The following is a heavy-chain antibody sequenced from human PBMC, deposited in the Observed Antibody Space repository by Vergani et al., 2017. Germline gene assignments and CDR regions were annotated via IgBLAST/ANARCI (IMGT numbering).Heavy chain of an antibody. CDR1: GGSISSSSYY. V-gene: IGHV4-39*07. CDR3: ARSGGYDSRGYFDY. D-gene: IGHD3-22*01. J-gene: IGHJ4*02. Sequence: QLQLQESGPGLVKPSETLSLTCTVSGGSISSSSYYWSWIRQPPGKGLEWIGEINHSGSTNYNPSLKSRVTISVDTSKNQFSLKLSSVTAADTAVYYCARSGGYDSRGYFDYWGQGTLVTVSS. CDR2: INHSGST.